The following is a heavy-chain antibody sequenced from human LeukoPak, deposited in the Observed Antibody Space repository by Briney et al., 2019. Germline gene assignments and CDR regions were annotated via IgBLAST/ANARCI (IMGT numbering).Heavy chain of an antibody. CDR1: GGTFISYA. J-gene: IGHJ5*02. V-gene: IGHV1-69*05. CDR2: IIPIFGTA. D-gene: IGHD3-22*01. CDR3: ARGGYYYDSSGYELEYNWFDR. Sequence: GASVKVSCKASGGTFISYAISWVRQAPGQGLEWMGGIIPIFGTANYAQKFQGRVTITTDESTSTAYMELSSLRSEDTAVYYCARGGYYYDSSGYELEYNWFDRWGQGTLVTVSS.